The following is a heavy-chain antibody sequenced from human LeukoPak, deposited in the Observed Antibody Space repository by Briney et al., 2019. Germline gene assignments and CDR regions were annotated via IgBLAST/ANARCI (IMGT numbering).Heavy chain of an antibody. V-gene: IGHV4-39*07. J-gene: IGHJ4*02. Sequence: SETLSLTCTVSGGSISSSSYYWGWIRQPPGKGLEWIGSIYYSGSTYYNPSLKSRVTISVDTSKNQFSLKLSSVTAADTAVYYCASSGQRVFYFDYWGQGTLVTVSS. CDR1: GGSISSSSYY. CDR2: IYYSGST. D-gene: IGHD2-15*01. CDR3: ASSGQRVFYFDY.